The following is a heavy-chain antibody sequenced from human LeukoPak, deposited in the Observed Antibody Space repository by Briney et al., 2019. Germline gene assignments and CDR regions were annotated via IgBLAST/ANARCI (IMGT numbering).Heavy chain of an antibody. V-gene: IGHV3-30-3*01. D-gene: IGHD3-16*01. J-gene: IGHJ4*02. CDR3: ARGGSPYGGDYFDY. CDR2: ISYDGSNK. Sequence: GGSLSLSCAASGFTFSSYAMHWVRQAPGKGLEWVAVISYDGSNKYYADSVKGRFTISRDNSKNTLYLQMNSLRAEDTAVYYCARGGSPYGGDYFDYWGQGTLVTVSS. CDR1: GFTFSSYA.